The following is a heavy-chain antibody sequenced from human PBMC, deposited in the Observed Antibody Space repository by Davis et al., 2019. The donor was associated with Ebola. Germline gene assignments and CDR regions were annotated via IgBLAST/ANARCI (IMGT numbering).Heavy chain of an antibody. CDR1: GFTFSNHA. Sequence: GESLKISCAASGFTFSNHAMAWVRQAPGKGLEWVSSISGSGHSTYYGDSVMGRFTIYRDNAQNSLYLQMNSLRDEDTAIYYCASLSVQPPAIPWGQGTLVTVSS. CDR3: ASLSVQPPAIP. V-gene: IGHV3-23*01. J-gene: IGHJ5*02. D-gene: IGHD2-2*01. CDR2: ISGSGHST.